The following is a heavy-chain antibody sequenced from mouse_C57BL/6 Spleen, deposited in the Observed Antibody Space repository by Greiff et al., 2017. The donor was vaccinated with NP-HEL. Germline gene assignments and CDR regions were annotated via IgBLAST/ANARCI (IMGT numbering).Heavy chain of an antibody. Sequence: DVHLVESGGGLVKPGGSLKLSCAASGFTFSDYGMHWVRQAPEKGLEWVAYISSGSSTIYYADTVKGRFTISRDNAKNTLFLQMTSLRSEDTAMYYCARNRYYGSEDYWGQGTSVTVSS. CDR1: GFTFSDYG. CDR2: ISSGSSTI. J-gene: IGHJ4*01. CDR3: ARNRYYGSEDY. V-gene: IGHV5-17*01. D-gene: IGHD1-1*01.